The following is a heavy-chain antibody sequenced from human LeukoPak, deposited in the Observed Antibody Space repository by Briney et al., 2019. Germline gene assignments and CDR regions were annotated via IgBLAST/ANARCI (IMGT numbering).Heavy chain of an antibody. CDR3: ATAENSSGWFGY. Sequence: SETLFLTCTVSSASISSYYWSWIRQPPGKGLEWIGYIYYTGSTNYNPSLKSRVTISVDTSNNQFSLKLNSVTAADTAVYYCATAENSSGWFGYWGQGTLVTVSS. CDR2: IYYTGST. J-gene: IGHJ4*02. CDR1: SASISSYY. D-gene: IGHD6-19*01. V-gene: IGHV4-59*08.